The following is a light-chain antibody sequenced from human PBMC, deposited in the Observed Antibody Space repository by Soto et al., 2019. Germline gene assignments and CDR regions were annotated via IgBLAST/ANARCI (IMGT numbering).Light chain of an antibody. J-gene: IGKJ1*01. Sequence: DIQMTQSPSSLSASVGDSVTITCRASQSISGWLAWYQQKPGEAPKVLIYDASSLESGVPSRFSGSGSGTEFTLTISSLQPDDFATYYCQHYDSYPWPFGQGTKVEIK. V-gene: IGKV1-5*01. CDR3: QHYDSYPWP. CDR1: QSISGW. CDR2: DAS.